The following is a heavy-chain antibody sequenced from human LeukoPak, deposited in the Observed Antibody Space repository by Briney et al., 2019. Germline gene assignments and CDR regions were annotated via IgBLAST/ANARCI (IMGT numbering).Heavy chain of an antibody. CDR1: GYSISSGYY. Sequence: SETLSLTCTVSGYSISSGYYWGWIRQPPGKGLEWIGSIYHSGSTYYNPSLKSRVTISVDTSKNQFSLKLSSVTAADTAVYYCARVKNYYDSSGYDYWGQGTLVTVSS. D-gene: IGHD3-22*01. CDR3: ARVKNYYDSSGYDY. V-gene: IGHV4-38-2*02. CDR2: IYHSGST. J-gene: IGHJ4*02.